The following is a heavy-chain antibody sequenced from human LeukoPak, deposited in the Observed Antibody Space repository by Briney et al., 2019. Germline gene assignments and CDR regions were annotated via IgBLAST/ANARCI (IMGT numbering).Heavy chain of an antibody. CDR2: ISSSRSTI. D-gene: IGHD3-3*01. CDR1: GFTFSSYS. V-gene: IGHV3-48*01. CDR3: ARQGSVVFGVVIPTTFDY. J-gene: IGHJ4*02. Sequence: PGGSLRLSCAASGFTFSSYSMNWVRQAPGKGLEWVSYISSSRSTIYYADSVKGRFTISRDNAKNSLYLQMNSLRAEDTAVYYCARQGSVVFGVVIPTTFDYWGQGTLVTVSS.